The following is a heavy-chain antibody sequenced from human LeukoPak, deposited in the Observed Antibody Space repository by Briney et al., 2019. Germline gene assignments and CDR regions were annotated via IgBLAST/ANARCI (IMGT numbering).Heavy chain of an antibody. Sequence: PGGSLRLSCAASGFTFSSYGMHWVRQAPGKGLEWVAVIWYDGSNKYYADSVKGRFTISRDNSKNTLYLQMNSLRAEDTAVYYCARDSGYSSSWWGYNWFDPWGQGTLVTVSS. D-gene: IGHD6-13*01. CDR2: IWYDGSNK. CDR3: ARDSGYSSSWWGYNWFDP. V-gene: IGHV3-33*01. J-gene: IGHJ5*02. CDR1: GFTFSSYG.